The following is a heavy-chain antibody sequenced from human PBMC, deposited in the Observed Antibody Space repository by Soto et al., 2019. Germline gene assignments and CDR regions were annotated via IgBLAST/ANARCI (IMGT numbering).Heavy chain of an antibody. CDR3: SRYCTNTKCRGGYYLDL. Sequence: QVLLVQSGAEMKQPGSSVSVSCRASGDSFTNYAFTWVRQAPGQGPEWLGGTILALGTPHYSQRFQGRLTITADEPSSSVYMELGSRRLDDTAVYYCSRYCTNTKCRGGYYLDLWGQGTLLTVSS. CDR1: GDSFTNYA. V-gene: IGHV1-69*01. D-gene: IGHD2-8*01. CDR2: TILALGTP. J-gene: IGHJ5*02.